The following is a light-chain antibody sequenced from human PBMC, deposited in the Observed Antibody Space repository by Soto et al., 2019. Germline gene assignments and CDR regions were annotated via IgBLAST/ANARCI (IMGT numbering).Light chain of an antibody. CDR1: QGISSY. J-gene: IGKJ5*01. CDR3: QQINSYSSIN. V-gene: IGKV1-9*01. CDR2: AAS. Sequence: DIQMTQSPSTLSGSVGERVTMTCRASQGISSYLAWYQQKPGKAPKLLIYAASTLQSGVPSRFSGSGSGTEFTLTIRSLQPEDFATYYCQQINSYSSINCGQGTRLAIK.